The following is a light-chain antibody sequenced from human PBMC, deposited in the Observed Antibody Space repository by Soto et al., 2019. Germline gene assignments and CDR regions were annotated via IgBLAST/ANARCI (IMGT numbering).Light chain of an antibody. CDR3: SSYTSSSTRV. CDR1: SSDVGGYNY. CDR2: DVS. V-gene: IGLV2-14*01. J-gene: IGLJ1*01. Sequence: QSALTQAASVSVSPGQSITISCTGTSSDVGGYNYVSWYQQHPGKAPKLMIYDVSNRPSGVSNRFSGSKSGNTASLTISGLQAEDEADYYCSSYTSSSTRVFGTGTKVTVL.